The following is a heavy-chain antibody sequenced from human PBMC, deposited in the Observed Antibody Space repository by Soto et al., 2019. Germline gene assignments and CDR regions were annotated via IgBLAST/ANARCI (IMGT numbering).Heavy chain of an antibody. Sequence: EVQLVESGGGLVQPGGSLRLSCVDSGFTFSSYWMSWVRQAPVKGLEWVGNIKQDGSEENYVDSVKGRFTISRDNAKNSMDLRMNSLRAEDTAVYYCARIAASGRGWDGWGQGTTVVVSS. CDR2: IKQDGSEE. CDR1: GFTFSSYW. V-gene: IGHV3-7*01. J-gene: IGHJ6*02. CDR3: ARIAASGRGWDG. D-gene: IGHD6-13*01.